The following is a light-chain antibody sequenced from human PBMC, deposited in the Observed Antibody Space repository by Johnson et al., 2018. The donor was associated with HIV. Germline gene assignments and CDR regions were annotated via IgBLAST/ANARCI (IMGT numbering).Light chain of an antibody. J-gene: IGLJ1*01. V-gene: IGLV1-51*02. CDR2: ENN. CDR1: SSDIGKNY. CDR3: GTWVSSVRDPNYV. Sequence: QSVLTQPPSVSAAPGQKVTISCSGSSSDIGKNYVSWYQQLPGTAPKLLVYENNKRPAGIHDRFPGSKSGKSPTLDITGLQDGDEADSYCGTWVSSVRDPNYVFGTGTKFTVL.